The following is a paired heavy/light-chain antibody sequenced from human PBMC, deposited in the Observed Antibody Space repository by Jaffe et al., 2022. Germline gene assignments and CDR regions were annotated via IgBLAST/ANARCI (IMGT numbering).Light chain of an antibody. CDR3: NSRDSSGNDVV. Sequence: SSELTQDPAVSVALGQTVRITCQGDSLRSYYASWYQQKPGQAPVLVIYGKNNRPSGIPDRFSGSSSGNTASLTITGAQAEDEADYYCNSRDSSGNDVVFGGGTKLTVL. CDR1: SLRSYY. CDR2: GKN. J-gene: IGLJ2*01. V-gene: IGLV3-19*01.
Heavy chain of an antibody. Sequence: EVQLVQSGAEVKKPGESLKISCKGSGYSFTSYWIGWVRQMPGKGLEWMGIIYPGDSDTRYSPSFQGQVTISADKSISTAYLQWSSLKASDTAMYYCVRHGEGSSSWYRTYYYYMDVWGKGTTVTVSS. CDR1: GYSFTSYW. V-gene: IGHV5-51*01. CDR2: IYPGDSDT. J-gene: IGHJ6*03. D-gene: IGHD6-13*01. CDR3: VRHGEGSSSWYRTYYYYMDV.